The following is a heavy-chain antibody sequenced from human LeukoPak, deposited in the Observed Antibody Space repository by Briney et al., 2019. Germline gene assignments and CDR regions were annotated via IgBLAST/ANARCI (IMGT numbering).Heavy chain of an antibody. V-gene: IGHV4-59*11. CDR3: AGGGVLKSVDY. D-gene: IGHD3-16*01. CDR2: IYESGST. Sequence: PSETLSLTCTVSGGYLGSHYWTWIRQPPGKGLEWIGYIYESGSTYYHPSLKSRVTIPVDTSKNKFSLRLSSAAGADTAVYYCAGGGVLKSVDYWGQGPLVTVSS. J-gene: IGHJ4*02. CDR1: GGYLGSHY.